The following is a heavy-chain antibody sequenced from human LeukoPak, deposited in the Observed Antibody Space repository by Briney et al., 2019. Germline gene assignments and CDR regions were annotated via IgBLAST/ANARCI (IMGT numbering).Heavy chain of an antibody. J-gene: IGHJ4*02. D-gene: IGHD1-26*01. Sequence: SGGSLRLSCAASGLTFSNYAISWVRQAPGKGLEWVSSISSLGISSYYADSVKGRFTISRDNSKNTLYLQMNSLGAEDTAVYYCAKDMGSRATNFDYWGQGTLVIVSS. CDR3: AKDMGSRATNFDY. CDR2: ISSLGISS. V-gene: IGHV3-23*01. CDR1: GLTFSNYA.